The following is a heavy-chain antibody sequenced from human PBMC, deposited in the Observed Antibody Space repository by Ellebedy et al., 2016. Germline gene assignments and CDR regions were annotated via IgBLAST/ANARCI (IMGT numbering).Heavy chain of an antibody. CDR3: ASQVRGVIFYYYMDV. CDR1: GYSISSGYY. D-gene: IGHD3-10*01. CDR2: IYHSGST. Sequence: SETLSLTCTVSGYSISSGYYWGWIRQPPGKGLEWIGSIYHSGSTYYNPSLKSRVTISVDTSKNQFSLKLSSVTAADTAVYYCASQVRGVIFYYYMDVWGKGTTVTVSS. V-gene: IGHV4-38-2*02. J-gene: IGHJ6*03.